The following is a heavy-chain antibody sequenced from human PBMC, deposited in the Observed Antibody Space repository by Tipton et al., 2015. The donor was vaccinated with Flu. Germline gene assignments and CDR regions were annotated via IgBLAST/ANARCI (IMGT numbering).Heavy chain of an antibody. CDR3: ARRDYSNYVSWPKNWFDL. CDR2: ISRGGAT. V-gene: IGHV4-38-2*02. Sequence: TLSLTCIVSGDSIRSDYFWGWIRQPPGKGLEWIGQISRGGATYYNSSLQSRATISVDSSRNRFSLKVKSVTAADTATYYCARRDYSNYVSWPKNWFDLWGQGVLVTVSS. D-gene: IGHD4-11*01. J-gene: IGHJ5*02. CDR1: GDSIRSDYF.